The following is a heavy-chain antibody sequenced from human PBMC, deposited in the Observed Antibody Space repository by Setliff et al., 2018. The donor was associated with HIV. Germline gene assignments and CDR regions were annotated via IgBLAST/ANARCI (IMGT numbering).Heavy chain of an antibody. CDR3: ASGVRGGYCSGGSCLTYNWFDP. V-gene: IGHV4-39*07. D-gene: IGHD2-15*01. CDR1: GASISSSGYY. CDR2: IYYSGST. J-gene: IGHJ5*02. Sequence: KPSETLSLTCTVSGASISSSGYYWGWIRQPPGKGLEWIGTIYYSGSTYYNPSLKSRVTISVDTSKNQFSLKLSSVTAADTAVYYCASGVRGGYCSGGSCLTYNWFDPWGQGTLVTVSS.